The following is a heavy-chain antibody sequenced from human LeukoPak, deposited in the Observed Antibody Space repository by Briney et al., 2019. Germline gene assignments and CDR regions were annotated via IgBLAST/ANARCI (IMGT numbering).Heavy chain of an antibody. J-gene: IGHJ3*02. V-gene: IGHV4-39*01. CDR3: ARAGTDDAFDI. CDR1: GGSISSSSYY. CDR2: IYYSGST. D-gene: IGHD1-26*01. Sequence: SETLPLTCTVSGGSISSSSYYWGWIRQPPGKGLEWIGSIYYSGSTYYNPSLKSRVTISVDTSKNQFSLKLSSVTAADTAVYYCARAGTDDAFDIWGQGTMVTVSS.